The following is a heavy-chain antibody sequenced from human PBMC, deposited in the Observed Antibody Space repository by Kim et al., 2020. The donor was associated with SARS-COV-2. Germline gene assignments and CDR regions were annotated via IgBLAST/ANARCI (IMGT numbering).Heavy chain of an antibody. V-gene: IGHV3-30*18. J-gene: IGHJ4*02. CDR2: ISYDGSNK. Sequence: GGSPRLSCAASGFTFSSYGMHWVRQAPGKGLEWVAVISYDGSNKYYADSVKGRFTISRDNSKNTLYLQMNSLRAEDTAVYYCAKAYLVLLGGIDYWGQGTLVTVSS. D-gene: IGHD1-7*01. CDR1: GFTFSSYG. CDR3: AKAYLVLLGGIDY.